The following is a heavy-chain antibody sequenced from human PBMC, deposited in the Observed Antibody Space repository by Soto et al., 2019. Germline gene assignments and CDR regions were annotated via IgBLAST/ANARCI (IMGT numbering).Heavy chain of an antibody. D-gene: IGHD6-13*01. J-gene: IGHJ5*02. V-gene: IGHV4-4*02. CDR2: VSQSGNT. Sequence: SETLSLTCTVSGDSISGSYWWSWIRQPPGKGLEWIGEVSQSGNTNYNPSLMSRLTISVDKSKNQFSLRLTYVTAEDTAVYYCVTARYSSSYWFDPWGQGTLVTVSS. CDR3: VTARYSSSYWFDP. CDR1: GDSISGSYW.